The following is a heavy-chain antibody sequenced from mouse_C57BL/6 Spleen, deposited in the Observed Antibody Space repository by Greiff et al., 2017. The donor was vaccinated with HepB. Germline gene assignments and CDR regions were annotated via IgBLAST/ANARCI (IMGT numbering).Heavy chain of an antibody. V-gene: IGHV7-4*01. Sequence: VKLVESGGGLVQPGASLRLSCAASGFTFTDYYMSWVRQPPGKAPEWLALSRNKANGYTTEYTASVKGRFTISRDNSQNILYLQMNNMRAEDSATNCCVKSYGSKKVLYAMCYWGQGTSVTVSS. CDR2: SRNKANGYTT. J-gene: IGHJ4*01. D-gene: IGHD1-1*01. CDR1: GFTFTDYY. CDR3: VKSYGSKKVLYAMCY.